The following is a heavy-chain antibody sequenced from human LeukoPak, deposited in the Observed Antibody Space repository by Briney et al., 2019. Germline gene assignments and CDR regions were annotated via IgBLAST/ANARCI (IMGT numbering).Heavy chain of an antibody. Sequence: GGSLRLSCAASGFTFSSYAMSWVRQAPGKGLEWVSAISGSGGSTYYADSVKGRFTISRDNSKNTLYLQMNSLRAEDTAVYYCAKARDDYVWGSYRPFDYWGQGTLVTVSS. CDR3: AKARDDYVWGSYRPFDY. J-gene: IGHJ4*02. V-gene: IGHV3-23*01. CDR2: ISGSGGST. CDR1: GFTFSSYA. D-gene: IGHD3-16*02.